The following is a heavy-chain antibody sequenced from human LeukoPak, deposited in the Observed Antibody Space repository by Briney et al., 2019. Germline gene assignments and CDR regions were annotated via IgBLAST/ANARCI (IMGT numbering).Heavy chain of an antibody. CDR2: INPNSGGT. CDR3: ASARIAVAVTDY. D-gene: IGHD6-19*01. V-gene: IGHV1-2*02. CDR1: GYTFTGYY. J-gene: IGHJ4*02. Sequence: ASVTVSCKASGYTFTGYYMHWVRQAPGQGLEWMGWINPNSGGTNYAQKFQGRVTMTRDTSISTAYMELSRLRSDDTAVYYCASARIAVAVTDYWGQGTLVTVSS.